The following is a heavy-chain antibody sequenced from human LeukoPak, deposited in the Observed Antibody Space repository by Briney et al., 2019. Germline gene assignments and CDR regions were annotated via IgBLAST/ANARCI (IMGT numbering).Heavy chain of an antibody. CDR3: ARGVFAYDSSGYYDP. V-gene: IGHV1-18*01. CDR2: LIVDNVET. CDR1: RYTSTSYG. D-gene: IGHD3-22*01. Sequence: AAAKGSSKASRYTSTSYGISWVRPAPRQGREWMGWLIVDNVETNYVKQLQGRVTMTTDTSTSTAYMELRSLRSDDTAVYYCARGVFAYDSSGYYDPWGQGTLVTVSS. J-gene: IGHJ5*02.